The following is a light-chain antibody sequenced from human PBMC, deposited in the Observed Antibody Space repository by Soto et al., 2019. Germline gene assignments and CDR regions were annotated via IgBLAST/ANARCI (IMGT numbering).Light chain of an antibody. J-gene: IGLJ1*01. CDR2: GNS. CDR1: SSNIGAGYD. Sequence: QSVLTQPPSVSGAPGQRVTISCTGSSSNIGAGYDVHWYQQLPGTAPKLLIYGNSNRPSGVPDRFSSSKSRTSASLAITGLQAEDEADYYCQSYDSSLSGLVFGTGTKLTVL. CDR3: QSYDSSLSGLV. V-gene: IGLV1-40*01.